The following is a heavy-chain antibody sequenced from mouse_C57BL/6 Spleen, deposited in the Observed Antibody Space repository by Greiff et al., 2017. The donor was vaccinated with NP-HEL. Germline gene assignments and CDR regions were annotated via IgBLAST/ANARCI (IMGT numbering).Heavy chain of an antibody. Sequence: VKLQESGPGLVEPSQSLSITCTVSGFSLTNYGVHWVRQSPGKGLEWLGVIWSGGSTEYNVAFISRLSISTDNSKSHVFFKMNRLQANDTAIYYCARKGYVGYFDVWGTGTTATVAS. CDR3: ARKGYVGYFDV. CDR2: IWSGGST. J-gene: IGHJ1*03. V-gene: IGHV2-2*02. CDR1: GFSLTNYG. D-gene: IGHD4-1*01.